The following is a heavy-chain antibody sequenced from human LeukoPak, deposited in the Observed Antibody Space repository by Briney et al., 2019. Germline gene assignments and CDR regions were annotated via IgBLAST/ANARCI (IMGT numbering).Heavy chain of an antibody. D-gene: IGHD2-2*01. J-gene: IGHJ6*02. V-gene: IGHV1-2*02. CDR2: INPNSGGT. CDR1: GYTFTGYY. Sequence: ASVKVSCKASGYTFTGYYMHWVRQAPGQGLEWMGWINPNSGGTNYAQKFQGRVTMTRDTSISTAYMELSRLRSDDTAVYYCAILGGIVVVPAAPYYYYCGMDVWGQGTTVTVSS. CDR3: AILGGIVVVPAAPYYYYCGMDV.